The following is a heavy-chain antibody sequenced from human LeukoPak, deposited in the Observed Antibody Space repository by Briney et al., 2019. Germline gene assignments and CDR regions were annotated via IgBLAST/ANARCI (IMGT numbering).Heavy chain of an antibody. Sequence: PSETLSLTCTVSGYSISSGYYWGWIRLPPGKGLEWIATIYHRGSTYYNPSLKSRVTISLDTSKNQFSLKLNSVTAADTAVYYCARLLPGGLFDYWGQGTLVTVSS. CDR3: ARLLPGGLFDY. V-gene: IGHV4-38-2*02. CDR1: GYSISSGYY. D-gene: IGHD3-22*01. CDR2: IYHRGST. J-gene: IGHJ4*02.